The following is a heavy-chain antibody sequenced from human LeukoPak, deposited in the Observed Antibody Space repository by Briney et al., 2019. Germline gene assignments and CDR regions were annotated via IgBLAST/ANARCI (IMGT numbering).Heavy chain of an antibody. J-gene: IGHJ4*02. V-gene: IGHV3-73*01. CDR2: VRNKANNYAT. CDR1: GLSFSGSA. Sequence: GGSLRLSCAASGLSFSGSAMPWVRQASGKGLEWVGRVRNKANNYATSYAESVKGRFTISRDDSKNTAYLQMDSLKTEDTAVYYCTSWLDTAMVRTDYWGQGTLVTVSS. D-gene: IGHD5-18*01. CDR3: TSWLDTAMVRTDY.